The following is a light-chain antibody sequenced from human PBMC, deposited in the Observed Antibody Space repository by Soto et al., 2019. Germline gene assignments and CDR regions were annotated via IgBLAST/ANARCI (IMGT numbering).Light chain of an antibody. CDR1: QGISSY. CDR2: AAA. J-gene: IGKJ2*01. Sequence: AIRMTQSPSSFSASTGDRVTITCRASQGISSYLAWYQQKPGKAPKLLIYAAATLQRGASSRFSASGSGTDFTLTISRLQSEDFASYCCQQYLCYPYTCGQGTKLEI. V-gene: IGKV1-8*01. CDR3: QQYLCYPYT.